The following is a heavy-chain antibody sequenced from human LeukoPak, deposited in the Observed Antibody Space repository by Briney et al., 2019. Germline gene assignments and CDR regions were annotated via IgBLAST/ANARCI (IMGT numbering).Heavy chain of an antibody. CDR3: ARDHYGGYAYSDY. D-gene: IGHD5-12*01. V-gene: IGHV3-21*01. CDR1: GITFNSYA. CDR2: ISSSSNYI. J-gene: IGHJ4*02. Sequence: GGSLRLSCAASGITFNSYAMHWVRQAPGKGLEWVSFISSSSNYIHYADSVKGRFTISRDNSKNTLYLQMNSLRAEDTAVYYCARDHYGGYAYSDYWGQGALVIVSS.